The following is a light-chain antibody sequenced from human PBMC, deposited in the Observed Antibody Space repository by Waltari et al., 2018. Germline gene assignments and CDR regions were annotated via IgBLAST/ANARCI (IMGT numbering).Light chain of an antibody. V-gene: IGKV3-15*01. CDR3: QQYNNWRTT. CDR1: QNVYTN. Sequence: EVVVTQSPDNLSLSPGETATLPCRASQNVYTNIGWYQQKPGQPPRLLIYRASSRDTGVPARFSGSGSGTEFTLTINSLQSEDFAIYYCQQYNNWRTTFGQGTRVEI. J-gene: IGKJ1*01. CDR2: RAS.